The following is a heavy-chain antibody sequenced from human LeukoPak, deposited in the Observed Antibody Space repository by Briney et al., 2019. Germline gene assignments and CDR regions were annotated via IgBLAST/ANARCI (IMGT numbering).Heavy chain of an antibody. CDR2: ISGSGGST. V-gene: IGHV3-23*01. Sequence: GGSLRLSCAASGFTFSSYAMSWVRQAPGKGLEWVSAISGSGGSTYYADSVKGRFTISRDNSKNTLYLQMNSLRAEGTAVYYCAKGGGFGRYCSSTSCLFDPWGQGTLVTVSS. D-gene: IGHD2-2*01. CDR3: AKGGGFGRYCSSTSCLFDP. CDR1: GFTFSSYA. J-gene: IGHJ5*02.